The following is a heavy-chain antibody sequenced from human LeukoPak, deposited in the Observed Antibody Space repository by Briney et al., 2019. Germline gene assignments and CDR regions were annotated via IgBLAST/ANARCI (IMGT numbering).Heavy chain of an antibody. V-gene: IGHV1-69*01. D-gene: IGHD3-3*02. CDR1: GGSFSDYP. J-gene: IGHJ3*01. CDR3: VRPDRIFGVPAAFDA. CDR2: IIPKYSAS. Sequence: SSVKVSCKASGGSFSDYPINWVRQAPGQGLEWLGGIIPKYSASNYAQAFQGRVTITADESTNTAYMEMSGLRPDDTAVYYCVRPDRIFGVPAAFDAWGQGTLVAVSS.